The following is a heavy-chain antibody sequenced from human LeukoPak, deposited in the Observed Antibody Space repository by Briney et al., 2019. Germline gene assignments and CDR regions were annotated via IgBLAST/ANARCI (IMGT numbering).Heavy chain of an antibody. J-gene: IGHJ4*02. CDR2: ISGYNGQT. CDR3: ARDVGVSQFDY. V-gene: IGHV1-18*01. CDR1: GYTFNNHG. Sequence: GASVKVSCNASGYTFNNHGISWVRQAPGQGLEWMGWISGYNGQTDYAQKFQGRVTLTTDTSTSTAYMEVRSLTSDDTAMYYCARDVGVSQFDYWGQGTLVTVSS. D-gene: IGHD3-10*01.